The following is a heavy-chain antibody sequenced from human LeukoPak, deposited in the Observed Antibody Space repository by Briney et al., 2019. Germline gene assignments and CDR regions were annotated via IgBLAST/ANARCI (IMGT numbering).Heavy chain of an antibody. J-gene: IGHJ4*02. D-gene: IGHD2-21*02. CDR3: ATRAYRGGDCYSRYFDY. V-gene: IGHV1-2*02. CDR2: INPNSGGT. Sequence: ASVKVSCNASGYTFTGYYMHWVRQAPGQGLEWMGWINPNSGGTNYAQKFQGRVTMTRDTSISTAYMELSRLRSDDTAVYYCATRAYRGGDCYSRYFDYWGQGTLVTVSS. CDR1: GYTFTGYY.